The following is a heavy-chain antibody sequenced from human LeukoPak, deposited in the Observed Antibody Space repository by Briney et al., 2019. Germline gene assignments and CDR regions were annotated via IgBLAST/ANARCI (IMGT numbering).Heavy chain of an antibody. D-gene: IGHD3-10*01. CDR3: ARDSYGSGSFSRKSDAFDI. J-gene: IGHJ3*02. V-gene: IGHV3-66*01. CDR2: IYSGGST. CDR1: GFTFSSYA. Sequence: GGSLRLSCAASGFTFSSYAMSWVRQAPGKGLEWVSVIYSGGSTYYADSVKGRFTISRDNSKNTLYLQMNSLRAEDTAVYYCARDSYGSGSFSRKSDAFDIWGQGTVVTVSS.